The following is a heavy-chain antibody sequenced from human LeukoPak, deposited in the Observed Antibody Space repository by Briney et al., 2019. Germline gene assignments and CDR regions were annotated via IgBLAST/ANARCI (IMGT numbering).Heavy chain of an antibody. CDR1: GYTFTSYG. Sequence: ASVKVSCKASGYTFTSYGISWVRQAPGQGLEWMGWISAYNGNTNYAQKLQGKVTMTADTSTSTAYMELRSLRSDDTAVYYCARGGQWLVAGWFDPWGQGTLVTVSS. V-gene: IGHV1-18*01. CDR3: ARGGQWLVAGWFDP. J-gene: IGHJ5*02. D-gene: IGHD6-19*01. CDR2: ISAYNGNT.